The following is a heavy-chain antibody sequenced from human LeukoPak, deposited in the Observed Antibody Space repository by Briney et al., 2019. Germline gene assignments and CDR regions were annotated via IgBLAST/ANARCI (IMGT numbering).Heavy chain of an antibody. CDR1: GGSFSGYY. Sequence: SETVSLTCAVYGGSFSGYYWSWIRQPPGKGLEWIGEINHSGSTNYNPSLKSRVTISVDTSKNQFSLKLSSVTAADTAVYYCARLGIQLWSDAFDIWGQGTMVTVSS. D-gene: IGHD5-18*01. CDR2: INHSGST. CDR3: ARLGIQLWSDAFDI. V-gene: IGHV4-34*01. J-gene: IGHJ3*02.